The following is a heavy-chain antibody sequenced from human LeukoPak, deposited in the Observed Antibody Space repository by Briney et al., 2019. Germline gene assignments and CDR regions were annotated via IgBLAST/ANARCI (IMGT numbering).Heavy chain of an antibody. D-gene: IGHD3-10*01. Sequence: SETLSLTCTVSGYSISSGYYWGWIRRPPGKGLEWIGSIYHSGSTYYNPSLKSRVTISVDTSKNQFSLKLSSVTAADTAVYYCARSGSGSYYLWFDPWGQGTLVTVSS. CDR3: ARSGSGSYYLWFDP. CDR2: IYHSGST. J-gene: IGHJ5*02. CDR1: GYSISSGYY. V-gene: IGHV4-38-2*02.